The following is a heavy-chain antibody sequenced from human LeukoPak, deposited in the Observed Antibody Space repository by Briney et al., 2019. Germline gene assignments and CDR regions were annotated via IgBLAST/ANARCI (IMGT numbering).Heavy chain of an antibody. CDR1: GFIFSTYS. CDR2: ISTSSSYI. Sequence: PGGSLRLSCAASGFIFSTYSMTWVRQAPGKGLEWVSSISTSSSYIYYADSVKGRFTISRDNANDSLYLQMNSLRAEDTAVYYCARSFSTYSYDASHWRGAFDIWGHGTMVTVSS. J-gene: IGHJ3*02. CDR3: ARSFSTYSYDASHWRGAFDI. D-gene: IGHD3-22*01. V-gene: IGHV3-21*01.